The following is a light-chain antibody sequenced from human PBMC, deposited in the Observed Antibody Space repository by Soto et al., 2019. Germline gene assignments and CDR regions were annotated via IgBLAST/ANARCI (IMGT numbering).Light chain of an antibody. CDR3: QQYDILPIT. CDR1: QEIIIF. V-gene: IGKV1-33*01. Sequence: DLPMTQSPSSLFASVGDRVTITCQATQEIIIFLNWYQQKPGKAPNLLIYDASNLEIGVPSRFSGSGSGTHFTFTISSLQTEDIGTYYCQQYDILPITFGRGTRLEIK. J-gene: IGKJ5*01. CDR2: DAS.